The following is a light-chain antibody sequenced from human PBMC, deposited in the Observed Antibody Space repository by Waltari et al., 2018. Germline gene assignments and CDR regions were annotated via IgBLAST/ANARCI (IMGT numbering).Light chain of an antibody. V-gene: IGLV2-23*02. CDR2: EVT. Sequence: QCALTQPAPVSGSPGQSITIPSTGTSRGVERHHLLTWFQQRPGKAPNLIIVEVTQRPSGISDRFSGSRSGTTASLTISVLHAEDEADYYCCSYAGRATFAWVFGGGTKLTVL. CDR3: CSYAGRATFAWV. CDR1: SRGVERHHL. J-gene: IGLJ3*02.